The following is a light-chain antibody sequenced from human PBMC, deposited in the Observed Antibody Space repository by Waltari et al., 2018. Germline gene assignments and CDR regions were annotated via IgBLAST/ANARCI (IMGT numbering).Light chain of an antibody. J-gene: IGLJ1*01. CDR3: SSYTSSSGGYV. Sequence: QSALTQPASVSGSPGQSITIPCTGTSSDVGGYNYVSWYQQHPGKAPKLMIYDVSNRPSGVSNRFSGSKSGNTASLTISGLQAEDEADYYCSSYTSSSGGYVFGTGTKVTVL. CDR2: DVS. CDR1: SSDVGGYNY. V-gene: IGLV2-14*01.